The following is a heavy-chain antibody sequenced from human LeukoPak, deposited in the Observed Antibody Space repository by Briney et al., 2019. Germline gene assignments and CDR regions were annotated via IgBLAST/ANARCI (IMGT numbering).Heavy chain of an antibody. CDR3: ARDWGDNEGYYFDY. CDR1: GGSISNYY. V-gene: IGHV4-59*01. D-gene: IGHD3-10*01. J-gene: IGHJ4*02. Sequence: SETLSLTCTVSGGSISNYYWSWIRQPPGKGLEWIACIYYSGITNYNPSLKSRVTISVGTSKNQFSLKLSSVTAADTAVYYCARDWGDNEGYYFDYWGQGTLVTVSS. CDR2: IYYSGIT.